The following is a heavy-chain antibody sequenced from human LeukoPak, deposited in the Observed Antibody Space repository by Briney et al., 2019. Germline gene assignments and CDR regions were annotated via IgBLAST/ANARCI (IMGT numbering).Heavy chain of an antibody. D-gene: IGHD3-9*01. Sequence: GGSLRLSCAASGFTFSSYWMHWVRQGPGKGLVWVSRINSDGRSTSYADSVKGRFTISRDNAKNSLYLKMNSLRAEDTAVYYCAKVKERYFDWLSPGDYWGQGTLVTVSS. V-gene: IGHV3-74*01. CDR1: GFTFSSYW. CDR3: AKVKERYFDWLSPGDY. CDR2: INSDGRST. J-gene: IGHJ4*02.